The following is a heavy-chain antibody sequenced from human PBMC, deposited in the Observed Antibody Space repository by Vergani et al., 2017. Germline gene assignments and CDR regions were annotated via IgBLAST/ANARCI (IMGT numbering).Heavy chain of an antibody. CDR2: INWNGGST. J-gene: IGHJ4*02. Sequence: EVQLEESGGGVVRPGGSLRLSCAASGFTFGDYGMNWVRQAPGKGLEWVSGINWNGGSTGYADSVKGRFTLSRDNAKNSLYLQMNSLRAEDTALYHCATTRGDYGAGTDYWGQGTLVTVSS. V-gene: IGHV3-20*01. CDR1: GFTFGDYG. CDR3: ATTRGDYGAGTDY. D-gene: IGHD4-17*01.